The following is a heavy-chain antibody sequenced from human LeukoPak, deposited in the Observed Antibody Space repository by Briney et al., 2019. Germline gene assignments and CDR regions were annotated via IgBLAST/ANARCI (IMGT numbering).Heavy chain of an antibody. Sequence: ASVKVSCKASGYTFTSYDINWVRQATGQGLEWMGWINPNSGGTNYAQKFQGRVTMTRDTSISTAYMELSRLRSDDTAVYYCARSSLRYYDSSGHDYWGQGTLVTVSS. D-gene: IGHD3-22*01. CDR3: ARSSLRYYDSSGHDY. CDR1: GYTFTSYD. V-gene: IGHV1-2*02. CDR2: INPNSGGT. J-gene: IGHJ4*02.